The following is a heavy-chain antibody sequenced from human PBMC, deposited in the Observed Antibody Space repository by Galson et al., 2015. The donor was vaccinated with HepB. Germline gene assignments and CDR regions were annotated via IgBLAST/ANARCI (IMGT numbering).Heavy chain of an antibody. J-gene: IGHJ3*02. CDR3: ARDTNRPGDVTMVRGRAFDI. CDR1: GYTFTSYY. V-gene: IGHV1-46*01. D-gene: IGHD3-10*01. Sequence: SVKVSCKASGYTFTSYYMHWVRQAPGQGLEWMGIINPSGGSTSYAQKFQGRVTMTRDTSTSTVYMELSSLRSEDTAVYYCARDTNRPGDVTMVRGRAFDIWGQGTMVTVSS. CDR2: INPSGGST.